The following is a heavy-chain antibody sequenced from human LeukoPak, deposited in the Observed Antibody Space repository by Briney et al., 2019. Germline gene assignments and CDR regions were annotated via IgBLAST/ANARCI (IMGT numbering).Heavy chain of an antibody. J-gene: IGHJ3*02. V-gene: IGHV3-21*01. CDR1: GFTFSSYS. Sequence: RGSFRLSCAASGFTFSSYSMNWVRQAPGKGLEWVSSISSSSSYIYYADSVKGRFTISRDNAKNSLYLQMNSLRAEDTAVYYCARGGLGAVAAVRDAFDIWGQGTMVTVSS. CDR2: ISSSSSYI. D-gene: IGHD6-25*01. CDR3: ARGGLGAVAAVRDAFDI.